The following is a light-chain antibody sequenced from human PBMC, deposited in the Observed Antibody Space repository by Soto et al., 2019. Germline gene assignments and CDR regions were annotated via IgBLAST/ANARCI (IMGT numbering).Light chain of an antibody. CDR3: QQANSFPVT. CDR2: AAS. J-gene: IGKJ5*01. V-gene: IGKV1D-12*01. CDR1: QGISSW. Sequence: DIQMTQSPGCVSASXGDRVTISXXASQGISSWLAWYQQKSGKAPKLLISAASSLQSGVPSRFSGSGSGTDFTLTISSLRPEDFATYYCQQANSFPVTFGQGTRLENK.